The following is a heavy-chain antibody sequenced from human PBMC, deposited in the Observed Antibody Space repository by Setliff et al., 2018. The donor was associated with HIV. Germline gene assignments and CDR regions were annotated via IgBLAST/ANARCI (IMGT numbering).Heavy chain of an antibody. CDR2: ISWNGDST. J-gene: IGHJ3*01. Sequence: GGSLRLSCAASGFTLHEYTMTWVRQAPGKGLEWICGISWNGDSTNYADSVKGRFTISRDNAKNSLFLEMTNLRAEDTAFYYCTIKPESFNSFEVWGQGTVVTVSS. CDR3: TIKPESFNSFEV. CDR1: GFTLHEYT. V-gene: IGHV3-20*04.